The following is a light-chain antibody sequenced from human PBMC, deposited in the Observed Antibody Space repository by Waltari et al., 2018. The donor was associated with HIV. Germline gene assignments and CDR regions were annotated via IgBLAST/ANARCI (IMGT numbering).Light chain of an antibody. Sequence: QSVVTQPPSASGTPGQNISISCSGDISNLGGNFVYWYQQRPGTAPRLLLYRNDQRPSGFPDRFSGSKSATSAPLAISGLRSDDEADYHCSTWDNSLIHWLFGGGTKVTVL. CDR2: RND. CDR1: ISNLGGNF. V-gene: IGLV1-47*01. CDR3: STWDNSLIHWL. J-gene: IGLJ3*02.